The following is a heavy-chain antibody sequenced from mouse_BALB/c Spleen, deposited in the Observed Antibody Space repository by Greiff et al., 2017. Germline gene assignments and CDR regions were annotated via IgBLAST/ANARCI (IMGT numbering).Heavy chain of an antibody. J-gene: IGHJ2*01. Sequence: EVKVVESGGGLVQPGGSRKLSCAASGFTFSSFGMHWVRQAPEKGLEWVAYISSGSSTIYYADTVKGRFTISRDNPKNTLFLQMTSLRSEDTAMYYCARYGNYEGSFDYWGQGTTLTVSS. CDR3: ARYGNYEGSFDY. D-gene: IGHD2-10*02. CDR2: ISSGSSTI. CDR1: GFTFSSFG. V-gene: IGHV5-17*02.